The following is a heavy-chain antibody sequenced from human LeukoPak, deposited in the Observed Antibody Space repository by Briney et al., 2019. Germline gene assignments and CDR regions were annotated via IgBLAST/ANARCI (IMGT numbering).Heavy chain of an antibody. J-gene: IGHJ5*02. Sequence: ASVTVSCKASGYIFSNFFSSYGITWVRQATGQGLEWMGWMNPNSGNTGYAQKFQGRVTMTRNTSISTAYMELSSLRSEDTAVYYCARGLAPVYCSGGSCYGEGRDNWFDPWGQGTLVTVSS. CDR3: ARGLAPVYCSGGSCYGEGRDNWFDP. CDR1: GYIFSNFFSSYG. D-gene: IGHD2-15*01. V-gene: IGHV1-8*01. CDR2: MNPNSGNT.